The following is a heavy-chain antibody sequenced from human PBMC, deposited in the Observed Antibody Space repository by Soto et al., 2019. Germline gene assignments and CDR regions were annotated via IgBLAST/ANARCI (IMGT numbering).Heavy chain of an antibody. CDR1: VFNFSTYS. Sequence: WGSLLVSCAAYVFNFSTYSMSWVRQAPGKGLDWVSYISSSSRYIYHADSVKGRFTISRDNAKNSLYLQMNSLRAQDTAVYYCARDLNTGSHSPFDYWGQGTLVTVSS. CDR2: ISSSSRYI. CDR3: ARDLNTGSHSPFDY. J-gene: IGHJ4*02. D-gene: IGHD1-26*01. V-gene: IGHV3-21*01.